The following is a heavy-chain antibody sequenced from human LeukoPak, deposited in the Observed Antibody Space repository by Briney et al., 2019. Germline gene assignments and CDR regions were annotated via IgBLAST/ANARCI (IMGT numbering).Heavy chain of an antibody. CDR2: ISSSSSYI. CDR3: ASGSGGD. Sequence: GVTQRLSCSASGFTFSSYSMNWLRQAPGKEREGFSSISSSSSYIYYAATVTGRFTISRDNAKNTPDLQMNSLRAEATAVYYCASGSGGDWGTGTMVTV. J-gene: IGHJ4*02. CDR1: GFTFSSYS. V-gene: IGHV3-21*01. D-gene: IGHD4-17*01.